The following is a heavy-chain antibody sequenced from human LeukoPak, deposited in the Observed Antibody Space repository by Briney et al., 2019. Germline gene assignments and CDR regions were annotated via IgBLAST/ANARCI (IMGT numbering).Heavy chain of an antibody. CDR2: VYTSGST. CDR3: ARGRSSGYSYGYYFDY. Sequence: SETLSLTCTVSGGSISSYYWYWIRQPAGMGLEWIGRVYTSGSTNYNPSFKSRVTISVDTSKNQFSLKLSSVTAADTAVYYCARGRSSGYSYGYYFDYWGQGTLVTVSS. V-gene: IGHV4-4*07. D-gene: IGHD5-18*01. CDR1: GGSISSYY. J-gene: IGHJ4*02.